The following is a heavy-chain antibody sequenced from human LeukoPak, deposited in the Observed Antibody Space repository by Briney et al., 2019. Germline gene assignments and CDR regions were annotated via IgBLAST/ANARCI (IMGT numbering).Heavy chain of an antibody. D-gene: IGHD6-13*01. CDR2: IYYSGST. J-gene: IGHJ4*02. Sequence: SETLSLTCTASGGSISSYYWSWIRQPPGKGLEWIGYIYYSGSTNYNPSLKSRVTISVDTSKNQFSLKLSSVTAADTAVYYCARLGGFSIAAAGTVGFDYWGQRTLVTVSS. CDR1: GGSISSYY. CDR3: ARLGGFSIAAAGTVGFDY. V-gene: IGHV4-59*01.